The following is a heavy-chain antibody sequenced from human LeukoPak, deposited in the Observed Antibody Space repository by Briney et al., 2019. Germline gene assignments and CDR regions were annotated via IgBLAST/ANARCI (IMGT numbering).Heavy chain of an antibody. CDR2: IYYSGTT. Sequence: KPSGTLSLTCAVSGASISSSYWWSWVRQPPGKGLEWIAIIYYSGTTYSNPSLESRVTMSVDTSKNQFSLKLSSVTAADTAVYYCARDIAVAWLRGYFDYWGQGTLVTVSS. CDR3: ARDIAVAWLRGYFDY. J-gene: IGHJ4*02. D-gene: IGHD6-19*01. CDR1: GASISSSYW. V-gene: IGHV4-4*02.